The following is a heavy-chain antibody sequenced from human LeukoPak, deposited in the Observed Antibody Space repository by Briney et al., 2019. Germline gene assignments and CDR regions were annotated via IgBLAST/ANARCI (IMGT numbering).Heavy chain of an antibody. Sequence: GESLRLSCAASGFTFSDYWMTWVRQAPGKGLEWVANIKQDGSAKFYVDSVKGRFTISRDNAKNSLYLQMNSLRAEDTAVYYCARVVSYYVDVWGQGTTVTVSS. J-gene: IGHJ6*02. V-gene: IGHV3-7*01. CDR3: ARVVSYYVDV. D-gene: IGHD3-10*01. CDR2: IKQDGSAK. CDR1: GFTFSDYW.